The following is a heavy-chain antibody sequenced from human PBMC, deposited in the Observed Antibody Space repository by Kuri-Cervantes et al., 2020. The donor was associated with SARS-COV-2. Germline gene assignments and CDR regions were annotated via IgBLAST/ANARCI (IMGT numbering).Heavy chain of an antibody. D-gene: IGHD6-19*01. CDR2: IYYSGST. J-gene: IGHJ4*02. Sequence: SETLSLTCTVSGGSISSHYWNWIRQPPGKGLEWIGYIYYSGSTNYNPSLKSRVTTSVDTSKNQFSLKLSSVTAADTAVYFCARVPSAGPVAGGVDYWGQGTLVTV. V-gene: IGHV4-59*11. CDR3: ARVPSAGPVAGGVDY. CDR1: GGSISSHY.